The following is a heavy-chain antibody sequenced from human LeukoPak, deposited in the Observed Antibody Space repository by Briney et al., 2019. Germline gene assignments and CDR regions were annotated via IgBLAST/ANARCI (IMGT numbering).Heavy chain of an antibody. D-gene: IGHD2/OR15-2a*01. CDR1: GGTFSSYV. Sequence: GASVNVSFTASGGTFSSYVISWVRQAPGQGLEWMGGIIPIFGTANYAQKFQGRVTITADESTSTAYMELNSLRSEDTAVYYCARLESSYYFDYWGQGTLVTVSS. J-gene: IGHJ4*02. V-gene: IGHV1-69*13. CDR2: IIPIFGTA. CDR3: ARLESSYYFDY.